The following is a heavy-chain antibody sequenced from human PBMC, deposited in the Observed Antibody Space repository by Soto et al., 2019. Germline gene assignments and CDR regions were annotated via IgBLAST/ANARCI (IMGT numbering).Heavy chain of an antibody. D-gene: IGHD3-10*01. CDR1: GDTFTFYS. CDR2: INPILSMS. V-gene: IGHV1-69*02. J-gene: IGHJ4*02. Sequence: QVQLVQSGAEVKRPGSSVKVSCKASGDTFTFYSINWGRQAPGLGLEWMGRINPILSMSNYAQRFQGRVTMTADKSTSTAYMELSSLRSEDTATYYCASSYGSGYRAFDYWGQGALVTVSS. CDR3: ASSYGSGYRAFDY.